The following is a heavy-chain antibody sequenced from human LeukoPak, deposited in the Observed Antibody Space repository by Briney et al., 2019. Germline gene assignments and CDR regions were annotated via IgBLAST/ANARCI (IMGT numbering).Heavy chain of an antibody. CDR3: ARDPLRGDYYDSSAYYHY. CDR2: ISTYNGNT. J-gene: IGHJ4*02. D-gene: IGHD3-22*01. CDR1: GYTFNSYG. V-gene: IGHV1-18*04. Sequence: GASVKVSCKASGYTFNSYGISWVRQAPGQGLEWMGWISTYNGNTNYAQKLQGRVTMTTDTSTSTAYMELRSLRSDDTAVYYCARDPLRGDYYDSSAYYHYWGQGTLVTVSS.